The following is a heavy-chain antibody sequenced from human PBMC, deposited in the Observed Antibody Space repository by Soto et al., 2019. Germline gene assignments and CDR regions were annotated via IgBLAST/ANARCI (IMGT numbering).Heavy chain of an antibody. Sequence: QVQLQESGPGLVKPSGTLSLTCAVSGASISSDNRWTWVRQPPGEGLEWIGEISQSGTTKYNPSLASRVTISVDKSKIQFSLRLTSMTAADTAVYYCAKKVPAALRLYYFFGLDVWGQGTTVTVSS. J-gene: IGHJ6*02. V-gene: IGHV4-4*02. CDR2: ISQSGTT. D-gene: IGHD2-15*01. CDR3: AKKVPAALRLYYFFGLDV. CDR1: GASISSDNR.